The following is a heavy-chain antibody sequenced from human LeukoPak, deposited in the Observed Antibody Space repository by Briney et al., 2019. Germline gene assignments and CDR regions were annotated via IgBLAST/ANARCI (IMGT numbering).Heavy chain of an antibody. V-gene: IGHV3-23*01. J-gene: IGHJ4*02. CDR1: GFTFNNYG. CDR3: ARGGRYYDSSGYLDY. Sequence: GGSLRLSCAVSGFTFNNYGMSWVRQAPGQGLEWVSSISESGSGTYYADSVKGRFTISRDNSKNTLYLQMNSLRAEDTAVYYCARGGRYYDSSGYLDYWGQGTLVTVSS. D-gene: IGHD3-22*01. CDR2: ISESGSGT.